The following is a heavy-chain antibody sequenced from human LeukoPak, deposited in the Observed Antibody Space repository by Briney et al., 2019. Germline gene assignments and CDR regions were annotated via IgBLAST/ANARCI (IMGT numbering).Heavy chain of an antibody. V-gene: IGHV1-58*01. CDR2: IVVSSGNT. Sequence: SVKVSCKASGFTFTSSAVQWVRQARGQRLEWIGWIVVSSGNTNYAQKFQERVTITRDMSTSTAYMELSSLRSEDTAVYYCAAGYSGSYYPSFDYWGQGTLVTVSS. CDR1: GFTFTSSA. D-gene: IGHD3-10*01. J-gene: IGHJ4*02. CDR3: AAGYSGSYYPSFDY.